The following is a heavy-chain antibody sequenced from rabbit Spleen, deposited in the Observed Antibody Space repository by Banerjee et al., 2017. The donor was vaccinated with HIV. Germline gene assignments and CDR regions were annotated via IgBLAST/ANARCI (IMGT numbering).Heavy chain of an antibody. CDR2: IDTGSSGFT. CDR3: ARDTSSSFSSYGMDL. CDR1: GVSFSGDSY. Sequence: QSLGESGGDLVKPGASLTLTCIASGVSFSGDSYMCWVRQAPGKGLEWIVCIDTGSSGFTYFANWAKGRFTISKTSSTTVTLQMTSLTAADTATYFCARDTSSSFSSYGMDLWGPGTLVTVS. D-gene: IGHD1-1*01. V-gene: IGHV1S40*01. J-gene: IGHJ6*01.